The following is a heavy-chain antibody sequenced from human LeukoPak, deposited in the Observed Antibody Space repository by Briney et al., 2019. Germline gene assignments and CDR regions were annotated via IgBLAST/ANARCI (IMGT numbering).Heavy chain of an antibody. CDR2: INACNGDT. V-gene: IGHV1-3*01. D-gene: IGHD2-21*01. CDR1: GYTFTNSV. J-gene: IGHJ4*02. Sequence: GASVKVSCKASGYTFTNSVVHWVRQAPGQRPEWMGWINACNGDTKYSKNFHGRVTITRDTSASTAYMELSSLTSEDTALYYCARDDCGDTCYPGGYWGQGTLVTVSS. CDR3: ARDDCGDTCYPGGY.